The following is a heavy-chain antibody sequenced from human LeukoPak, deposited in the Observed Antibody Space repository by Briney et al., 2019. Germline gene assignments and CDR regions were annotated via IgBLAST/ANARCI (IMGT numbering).Heavy chain of an antibody. V-gene: IGHV3-21*01. Sequence: GGSLRLSCAASGFTFSSYWMHWVRQAPGKGLEWVSSISSSSSYIYYADSVKGRFTISRDNAKNSLYLQMNSLRAEDTAVYYCARAPWDDILTGFDYWGQGTLVTVSS. J-gene: IGHJ4*02. CDR1: GFTFSSYW. D-gene: IGHD3-9*01. CDR3: ARAPWDDILTGFDY. CDR2: ISSSSSYI.